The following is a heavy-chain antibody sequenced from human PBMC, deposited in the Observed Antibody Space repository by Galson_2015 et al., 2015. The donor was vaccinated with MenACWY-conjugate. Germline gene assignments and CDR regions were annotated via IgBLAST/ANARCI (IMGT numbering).Heavy chain of an antibody. CDR3: AYRTRVTSVDF. J-gene: IGHJ4*02. D-gene: IGHD2-21*02. CDR1: GLSLSSHAEL. Sequence: PALVKPTQTLTLTCTFSGLSLSSHAELVGWVRQPPGKAPEWLAFVYWNDDKRYSPSLRSRLTITKDTSRNQVVLTMTNMDPADTSIFYCAYRTRVTSVDFWGQGTLVTVSS. V-gene: IGHV2-5*01. CDR2: VYWNDDK.